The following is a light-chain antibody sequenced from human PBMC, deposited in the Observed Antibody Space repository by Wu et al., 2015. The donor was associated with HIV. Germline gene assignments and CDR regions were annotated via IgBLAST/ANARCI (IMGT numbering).Light chain of an antibody. Sequence: EIVLTQSPGTLSLSSGERATLSCRASQSVSSSYLAWYQQKPGQAPRLLIYGASSRATGIPDRFSGSGSGTDFTLTINRLEPEDFAVYYCQQYGNSSYTFGQGTRLEIK. CDR1: QSVSSSY. CDR2: GAS. J-gene: IGKJ2*01. CDR3: QQYGNSSYT. V-gene: IGKV3-20*01.